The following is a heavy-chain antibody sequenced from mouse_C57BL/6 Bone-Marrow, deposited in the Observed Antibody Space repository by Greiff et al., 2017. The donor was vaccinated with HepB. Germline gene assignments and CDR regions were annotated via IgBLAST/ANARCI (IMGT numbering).Heavy chain of an antibody. Sequence: QVTLKVSGPGILQPSQTLSLTCSFSGFSLSTFGMGVGWIRQPSGKGLEWLAHIWWDDDKYYNPALKSRLTISKDTSKNQVFLKIANVDTADTATYYCARMRGIRYYGSSHEGFAYWGQGTLVTVSA. CDR3: ARMRGIRYYGSSHEGFAY. J-gene: IGHJ3*01. CDR2: IWWDDDK. D-gene: IGHD1-1*01. V-gene: IGHV8-8*01. CDR1: GFSLSTFGMG.